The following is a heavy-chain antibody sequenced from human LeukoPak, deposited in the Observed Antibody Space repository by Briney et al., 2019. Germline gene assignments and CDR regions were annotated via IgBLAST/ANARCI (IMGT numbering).Heavy chain of an antibody. V-gene: IGHV4-31*03. CDR1: GGSISSGGYY. Sequence: SSQALSLTCTVSGGSISSGGYYWGWIRQHPGKGLEWIGYIYYSGSTYHNPSLKSRVTISVDTSKNQFSLKLSSVTAADTAVYYCARDVARYTGTYYYYGMDVWGQGTTVTVSS. CDR3: ARDVARYTGTYYYYGMDV. CDR2: IYYSGST. D-gene: IGHD1-7*01. J-gene: IGHJ6*02.